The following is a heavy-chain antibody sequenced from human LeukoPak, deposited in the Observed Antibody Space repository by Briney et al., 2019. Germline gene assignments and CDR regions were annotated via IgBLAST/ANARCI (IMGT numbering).Heavy chain of an antibody. CDR2: INDNGDST. V-gene: IGHV3-64*01. CDR3: PREARSGGWPLDS. J-gene: IGHJ4*02. D-gene: IGHD6-19*01. Sequence: GGSLRLSCAASGFTFRNYAIHWVRQAPGKGLKFVSAINDNGDSTFYANSVKGRFTASRDNSRNTAYLQMDSLTTEDLAVYYCPREARSGGWPLDSWGQGILVSVSS. CDR1: GFTFRNYA.